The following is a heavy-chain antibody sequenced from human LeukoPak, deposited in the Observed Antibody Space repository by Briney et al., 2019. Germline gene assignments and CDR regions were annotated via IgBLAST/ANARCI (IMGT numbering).Heavy chain of an antibody. D-gene: IGHD2-2*01. CDR1: GSSISSGGYS. CDR3: AKGYCSSTSCPPDY. Sequence: SETLSLTCAVSGSSISSGGYSWSWIRQPPGKGLEWIGYISHSGSTYYNPSLKSRVTISVDRSKNQFSLKLSSVTAADTAVYYCAKGYCSSTSCPPDYWGQGTLVTVSS. CDR2: ISHSGST. J-gene: IGHJ4*02. V-gene: IGHV4-30-2*01.